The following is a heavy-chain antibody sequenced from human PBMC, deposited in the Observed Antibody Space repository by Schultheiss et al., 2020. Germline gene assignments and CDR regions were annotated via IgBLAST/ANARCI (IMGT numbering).Heavy chain of an antibody. CDR3: VKDRSYDFWSGYSNWFDP. CDR2: ISSNGGST. CDR1: GFTFSSYA. V-gene: IGHV3-64D*06. Sequence: GGSLRLSCSASGFTFSSYAMHWVRQAPGKGLEYVSAISSNGGSTYYADSVKGRFTISRDNSKNTLYLQMSSLRAEDTAVYYCVKDRSYDFWSGYSNWFDPWGQGTRVTVYS. J-gene: IGHJ5*02. D-gene: IGHD3-3*01.